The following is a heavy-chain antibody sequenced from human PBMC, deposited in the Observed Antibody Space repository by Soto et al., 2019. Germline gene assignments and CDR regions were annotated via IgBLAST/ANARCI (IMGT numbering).Heavy chain of an antibody. CDR1: YW. V-gene: IGHV5-51*01. CDR2: IYPGDSDT. CDR3: ARSYSSSSYLAY. Sequence: YWGGWVRQMPGKGLEWMGMIYPGDSDTRYSPSFHGQVTISADKSITTAYLQWSSLSPSDPAMYYCARSYSSSSYLAYWGKGALDTVSS. D-gene: IGHD6-6*01. J-gene: IGHJ4*02.